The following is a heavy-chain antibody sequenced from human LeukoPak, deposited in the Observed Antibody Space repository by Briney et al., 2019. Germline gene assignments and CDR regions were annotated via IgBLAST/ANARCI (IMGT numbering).Heavy chain of an antibody. J-gene: IGHJ5*02. CDR1: GGSISSSSYY. CDR3: ARGHIVATIGDWFDP. CDR2: IYYSGST. Sequence: SETLSLTCTVSGGSISSSSYYWGWIRQPPGKGLEWIGSIYYSGSTYYNPSLKSRVTISVDTSKNQFSLKLSSVTAADTAVYYCARGHIVATIGDWFDPWGQGTLVTVSS. V-gene: IGHV4-39*07. D-gene: IGHD5-12*01.